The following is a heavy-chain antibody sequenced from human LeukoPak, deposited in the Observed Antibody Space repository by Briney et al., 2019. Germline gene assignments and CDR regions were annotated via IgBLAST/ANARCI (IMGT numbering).Heavy chain of an antibody. D-gene: IGHD1-14*01. CDR3: ARQDNTARYFDL. CDR1: GVSISSSSHY. J-gene: IGHJ2*01. Sequence: SQTLSLTCTVSGVSISSSSHYWGWIRQPPGKGLEWIGSISYSGSSEYNPSLKSRVTLAVDTSKNQFSLNLKSVTAADAAVYYCARQDNTARYFDLWSRGTLVTVSS. V-gene: IGHV4-39*01. CDR2: ISYSGSS.